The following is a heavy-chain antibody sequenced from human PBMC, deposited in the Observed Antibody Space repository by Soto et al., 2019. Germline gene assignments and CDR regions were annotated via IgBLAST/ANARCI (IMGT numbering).Heavy chain of an antibody. CDR2: IKSKIDGGTP. CDR3: TTVGWGSGHFDY. J-gene: IGHJ4*02. V-gene: IGHV3-15*07. Sequence: PGGSLILSCAASGFTFINAWMNWVRQAPGKGLEWVGRIKSKIDGGTPDYAAPVKGRFTISRDESEKTVYLEMNSLKSEDTAIYYCTTVGWGSGHFDYWGQGTLVTVS. D-gene: IGHD7-27*01. CDR1: GFTFINAW.